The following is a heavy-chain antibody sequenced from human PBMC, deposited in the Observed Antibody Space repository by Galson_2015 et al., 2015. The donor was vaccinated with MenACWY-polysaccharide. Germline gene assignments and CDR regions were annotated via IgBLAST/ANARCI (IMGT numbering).Heavy chain of an antibody. J-gene: IGHJ4*02. D-gene: IGHD3-22*01. CDR3: AGGGSAYDYDF. CDR2: INPNSGGT. Sequence: SVKVSCKASGYTFTDYYIHWVRQAPGQGLEWMGRINPNSGGTNFAQKFQDRVTMTRDTSISTAYVELSRLRSDDTALYYCAGGGSAYDYDFWGQGTLVTVSS. CDR1: GYTFTDYY. V-gene: IGHV1-2*06.